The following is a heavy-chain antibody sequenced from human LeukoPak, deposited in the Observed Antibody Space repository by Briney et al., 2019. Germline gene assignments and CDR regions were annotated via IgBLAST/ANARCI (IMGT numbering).Heavy chain of an antibody. CDR2: ISGSGANT. J-gene: IGHJ4*02. Sequence: PGGSLRLSCAASGFTLSSYAMSWVRQAPGKGLEGVATISGSGANTNYADSVKGRFTISRDNSKDTLYLQMNSLRAEDTAVYYCAKGPHSNIYHFCDYWGQGDLVTVPS. V-gene: IGHV3-23*01. D-gene: IGHD2/OR15-2a*01. CDR3: AKGPHSNIYHFCDY. CDR1: GFTLSSYA.